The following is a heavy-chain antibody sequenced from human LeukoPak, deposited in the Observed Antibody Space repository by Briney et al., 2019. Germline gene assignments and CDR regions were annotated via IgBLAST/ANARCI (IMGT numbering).Heavy chain of an antibody. V-gene: IGHV3-7*01. Sequence: GGTLRLSCVASGFIPGRDWMSWVRQARGKGLDWVANIRQDGSEKYYVDSVKGRFTISRDNAKNSLYLQMNNLTAAVTAIDYGARAGYYGDDAFDLWGQGTRVTVSS. J-gene: IGHJ3*01. CDR2: IRQDGSEK. CDR3: ARAGYYGDDAFDL. D-gene: IGHD2/OR15-2a*01. CDR1: GFIPGRDW.